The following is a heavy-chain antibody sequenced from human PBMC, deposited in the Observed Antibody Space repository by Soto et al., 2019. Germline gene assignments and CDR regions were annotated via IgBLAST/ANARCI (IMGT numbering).Heavy chain of an antibody. V-gene: IGHV4-34*01. D-gene: IGHD4-17*01. CDR3: ASGGVVYGDYVA. CDR1: GDSISSYY. Sequence: SETLSLTCTVSGDSISSYYWTWIRQPPGKGLEWIGEINLSGSTNYSPSLRSRVTISVDTSKNQFSLKLSSVTAADTAVYYCASGGVVYGDYVAWGQGTLVTVSS. CDR2: INLSGST. J-gene: IGHJ5*02.